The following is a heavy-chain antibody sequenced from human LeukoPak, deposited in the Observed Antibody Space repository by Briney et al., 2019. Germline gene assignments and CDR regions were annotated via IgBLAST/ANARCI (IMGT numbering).Heavy chain of an antibody. D-gene: IGHD3-16*02. CDR1: GFTFSSYA. J-gene: IGHJ5*02. CDR3: AKQFIVDRNWFDP. V-gene: IGHV3-23*01. CDR2: ISGSGRTT. Sequence: HSGGSLRLSCAASGFTFSSYAMSWVRQAPGKGLEWVSVISGSGRTTYYADSVQGRFTISRDNSKNTLYLQMNSLRAEDTAVYYCAKQFIVDRNWFDPWGQGTLVIVS.